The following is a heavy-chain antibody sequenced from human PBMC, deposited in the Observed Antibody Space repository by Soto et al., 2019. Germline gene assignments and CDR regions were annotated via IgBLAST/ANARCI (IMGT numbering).Heavy chain of an antibody. Sequence: ASLKVSCKSSGYTFTSYDINWVRQATGQGLEWMGWMNPNSGNTGYAQKFQGRVTMTRNTSISTAYMELSSLRSEDTAVYYCARNVGIFGVVIGYWGQGTLVTVSS. CDR2: MNPNSGNT. J-gene: IGHJ4*02. V-gene: IGHV1-8*01. CDR3: ARNVGIFGVVIGY. CDR1: GYTFTSYD. D-gene: IGHD3-3*01.